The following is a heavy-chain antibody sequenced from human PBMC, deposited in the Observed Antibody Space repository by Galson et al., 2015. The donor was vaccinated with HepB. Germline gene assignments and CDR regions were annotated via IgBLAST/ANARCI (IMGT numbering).Heavy chain of an antibody. V-gene: IGHV3-15*01. D-gene: IGHD3-22*01. CDR3: TTPDYDSSGYYY. Sequence: SLRLSCAASGFTFSNAWMSWVRQAPGKGLEWVGRIKSKTDGGTTDYAAPVKGRFTISRDDSKNTLYLQMNSLKTEDTAVYYCTTPDYDSSGYYYWGQGTLVTVSS. CDR2: IKSKTDGGTT. CDR1: GFTFSNAW. J-gene: IGHJ4*02.